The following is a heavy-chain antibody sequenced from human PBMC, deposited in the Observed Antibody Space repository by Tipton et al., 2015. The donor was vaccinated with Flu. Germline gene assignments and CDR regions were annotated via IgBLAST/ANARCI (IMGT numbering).Heavy chain of an antibody. CDR3: AKDQSSSFFDY. J-gene: IGHJ4*02. D-gene: IGHD6-6*01. Sequence: DSVKGRFTISRDNSKNTLYLQMNSLRAEDTAVYYCAKDQSSSFFDYWGQGTLVTVSS. V-gene: IGHV3-30*02.